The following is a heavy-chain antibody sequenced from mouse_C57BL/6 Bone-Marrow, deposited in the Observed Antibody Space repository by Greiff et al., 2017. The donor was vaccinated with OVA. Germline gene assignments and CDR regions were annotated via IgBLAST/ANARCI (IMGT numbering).Heavy chain of an antibody. V-gene: IGHV6-3*01. J-gene: IGHJ1*03. CDR3: TSSSRYFDV. D-gene: IGHD1-1*01. Sequence: EVKVEESGGGLVQPGGSMKLSCVASGFTFSNYWMNWVRQSPEKGLEWVAQIRLKSDNYATHYAESVKGRFTISRDDSKSSVYLQMNNLRAEDTGIYYCTSSSRYFDVWGTGTTVTVSS. CDR1: GFTFSNYW. CDR2: IRLKSDNYAT.